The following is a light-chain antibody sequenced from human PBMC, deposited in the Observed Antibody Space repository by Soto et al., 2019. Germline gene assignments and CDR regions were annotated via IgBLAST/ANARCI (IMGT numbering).Light chain of an antibody. J-gene: IGLJ2*01. CDR3: AALDDSLNGRV. CDR2: SNN. CDR1: SSNIGSNT. V-gene: IGLV1-44*01. Sequence: QPVLTQPPSASGTPGQRVTISCSGSSSNIGSNTVNWYQQLPGTAPKLLIYSNNQRPSGVPDRFSGSKSGTSASLAISGLQSEDEADYYCAALDDSLNGRVFGGGTKVTVL.